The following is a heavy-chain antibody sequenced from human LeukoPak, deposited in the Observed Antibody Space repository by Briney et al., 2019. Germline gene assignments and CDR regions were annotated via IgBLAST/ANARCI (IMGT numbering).Heavy chain of an antibody. J-gene: IGHJ4*02. Sequence: ASVKVSCKASGYTFTGYYMHWVRQAPGQGLEWMGRINPNSGGTNYAQKFQGRVTMTRDTSTSTVYMELSSLRSEDTAVYYCARDHYYYGSGSYYNPLGYWGQGTLVTVSS. CDR1: GYTFTGYY. V-gene: IGHV1-2*06. D-gene: IGHD3-10*01. CDR3: ARDHYYYGSGSYYNPLGY. CDR2: INPNSGGT.